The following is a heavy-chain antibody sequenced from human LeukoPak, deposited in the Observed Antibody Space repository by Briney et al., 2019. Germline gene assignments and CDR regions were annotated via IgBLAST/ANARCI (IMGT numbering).Heavy chain of an antibody. CDR3: ARGDVVVVPAGTFDY. Sequence: SETLSLTCTVSGGSISSYYWSWIRQPAGKGLEWIGRIYTSGSTNYNPSLKGRVTMSVDTSKNQFSLKLSSVTAADTAMYYCARGDVVVVPAGTFDYWGQGTLVTVSS. V-gene: IGHV4-4*07. CDR1: GGSISSYY. J-gene: IGHJ4*02. D-gene: IGHD2-2*01. CDR2: IYTSGST.